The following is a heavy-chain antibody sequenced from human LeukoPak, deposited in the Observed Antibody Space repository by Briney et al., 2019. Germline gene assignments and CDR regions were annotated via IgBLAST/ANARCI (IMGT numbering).Heavy chain of an antibody. CDR3: AKDYRARSEGLVGGYFDY. V-gene: IGHV3-30*18. CDR1: GFTFSSYG. D-gene: IGHD6-19*01. CDR2: ISYDGSNK. Sequence: GGSLRLSCAASGFTFSSYGMHWVRQAPGKGLEWVAVISYDGSNKYYADSVKGRFTISRDNSKNTLYLQMNSLRAEDMALYYCAKDYRARSEGLVGGYFDYWGQGTLVTVSS. J-gene: IGHJ4*02.